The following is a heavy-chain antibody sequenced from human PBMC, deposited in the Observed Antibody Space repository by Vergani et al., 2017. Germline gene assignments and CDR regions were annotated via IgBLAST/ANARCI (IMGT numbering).Heavy chain of an antibody. CDR2: INSDGSST. V-gene: IGHV3-74*01. CDR1: GFTFSSYW. J-gene: IGHJ6*02. CDR3: ARVAPLVTMIVHYYYGMDV. Sequence: EVQLVESGGGLVQPGGSLRLSCAASGFTFSSYWMHWVRQAPGKGLVWVSRINSDGSSTSYADSVKGRFTISRDNAKNTLYLQMNSLRAEDTAVYYCARVAPLVTMIVHYYYGMDVWGQGTTVTVSS. D-gene: IGHD3-22*01.